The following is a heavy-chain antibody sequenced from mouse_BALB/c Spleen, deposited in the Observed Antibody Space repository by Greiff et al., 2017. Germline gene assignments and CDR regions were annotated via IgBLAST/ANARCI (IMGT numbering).Heavy chain of an antibody. V-gene: IGHV1S81*02. D-gene: IGHD1-2*01. Sequence: QVQLQQSGAELVKPGASVKLSCKASGYTFTSYYMYWVKQRPGQGLEWIGEINPSNGGTNFNEKFKSKATLTVDKSSSTAYMQLSSLTSEDSAVYYCTRSQFITTATFAYWGQGTLVTVSA. J-gene: IGHJ3*01. CDR2: INPSNGGT. CDR3: TRSQFITTATFAY. CDR1: GYTFTSYY.